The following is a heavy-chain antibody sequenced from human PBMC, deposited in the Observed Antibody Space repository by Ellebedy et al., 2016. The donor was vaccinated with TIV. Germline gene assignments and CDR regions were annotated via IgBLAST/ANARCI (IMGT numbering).Heavy chain of an antibody. CDR1: GFTFSRYD. CDR3: TRFEIISGGGYGMDV. Sequence: GESLKISXAASGFTFSRYDMHWVRQSTRKGLEWVASIDNAGDTYYPGSVKGRFTISRENAKNSLYLQMNSLRVEDTAVYYCTRFEIISGGGYGMDVWGQGTMVTVSS. V-gene: IGHV3-13*01. D-gene: IGHD3-16*01. J-gene: IGHJ6*02. CDR2: IDNAGDT.